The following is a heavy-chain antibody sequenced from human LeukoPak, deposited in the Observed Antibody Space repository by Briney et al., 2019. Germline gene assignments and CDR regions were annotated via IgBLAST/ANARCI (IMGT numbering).Heavy chain of an antibody. V-gene: IGHV4-39*01. D-gene: IGHD3-16*01. CDR3: ARGSWGNFDY. Sequence: SETLSLTCIVSGGSISSSSYYWGWIRQPPGKGLEWIGSIYYSGSTYYNPSLKSRVTISVDTSKNQFSLKLSSVTAADTAVYYCARGSWGNFDYWGQGTLVTVSS. CDR1: GGSISSSSYY. J-gene: IGHJ4*02. CDR2: IYYSGST.